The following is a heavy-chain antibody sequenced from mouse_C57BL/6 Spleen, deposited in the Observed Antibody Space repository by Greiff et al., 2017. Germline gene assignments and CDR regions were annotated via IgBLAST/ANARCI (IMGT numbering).Heavy chain of an antibody. Sequence: QVQLQQSGPELVKPGASVKISCKASGYSFTSYYIHWVKQRPGQGLEWIGWIYPGSGNTKYNEKFKGKATLTADTSSSTAYMQLSSLTSEDSAVYYCARGDFYAMDDWGQGTSVTVSS. CDR3: ARGDFYAMDD. CDR1: GYSFTSYY. CDR2: IYPGSGNT. J-gene: IGHJ4*01. V-gene: IGHV1-66*01.